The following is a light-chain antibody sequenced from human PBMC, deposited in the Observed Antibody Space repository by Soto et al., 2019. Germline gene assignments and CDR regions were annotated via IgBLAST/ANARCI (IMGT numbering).Light chain of an antibody. CDR3: QQYGSSPLT. V-gene: IGKV3-20*01. CDR2: GAS. CDR1: QSFSSRY. J-gene: IGKJ5*01. Sequence: EIVLTQSPGTLSLSPGERATLSCRASQSFSSRYLAWYQQNTGQAPRLLIYGASRRATGIPDRFSGSGSGTDLNLTISRLEPEDFAVYYCQQYGSSPLTFGQGTRLEIK.